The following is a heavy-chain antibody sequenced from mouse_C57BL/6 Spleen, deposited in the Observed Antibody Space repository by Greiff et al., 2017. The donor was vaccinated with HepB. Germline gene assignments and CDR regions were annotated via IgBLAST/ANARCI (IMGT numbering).Heavy chain of an antibody. CDR2: IWSGGST. CDR3: DRNVITKGVATGAMDY. Sequence: VQLQQSGPGLVQPSQSLSITCTVSGFSLTSYGVHWVRQSPGKGLEWLGVIWSGGSTDYNAAFISSLSISKDNSKSQVFFKMNSLQAVDTAIYYCDRNVITKGVATGAMDYWGQGTSVTVSS. D-gene: IGHD1-1*01. V-gene: IGHV2-2*01. CDR1: GFSLTSYG. J-gene: IGHJ4*01.